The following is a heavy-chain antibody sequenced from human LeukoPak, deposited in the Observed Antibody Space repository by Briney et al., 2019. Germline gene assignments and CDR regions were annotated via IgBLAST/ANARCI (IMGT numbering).Heavy chain of an antibody. CDR1: GGSLSGYY. V-gene: IGHV4-34*12. CDR2: IIHSGST. D-gene: IGHD6-13*01. Sequence: SETLSLTCTVYGGSLSGYYWTWIRQPPGKGLEWIGEIIHSGSTNYNPSLKSRVTISIDTSKNRFSLNLGSVTAADTAVYYCARDPGGIAVAGTNFDYWGQGTLVTVSS. J-gene: IGHJ4*02. CDR3: ARDPGGIAVAGTNFDY.